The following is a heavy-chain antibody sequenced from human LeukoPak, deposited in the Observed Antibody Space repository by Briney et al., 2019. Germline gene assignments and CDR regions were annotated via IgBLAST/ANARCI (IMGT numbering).Heavy chain of an antibody. CDR3: AKGMGPWKAVPFDY. J-gene: IGHJ4*02. Sequence: GRSLRLSCAASGFTFDDYAMHWVRQAPGKGLEWVSGISWNSGSIGYADSVKGRFTISRDNAKNSLYLQMNSLRAEDTALYYCAKGMGPWKAVPFDYWGQGTLVTVSS. CDR1: GFTFDDYA. CDR2: ISWNSGSI. D-gene: IGHD1-1*01. V-gene: IGHV3-9*01.